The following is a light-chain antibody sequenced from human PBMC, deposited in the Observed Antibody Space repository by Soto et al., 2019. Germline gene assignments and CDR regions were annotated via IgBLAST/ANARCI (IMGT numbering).Light chain of an antibody. CDR2: GNN. J-gene: IGLJ3*02. CDR1: SSNIGAGYD. V-gene: IGLV1-40*01. Sequence: QSVLTQPPSVSGAPGQRVTISCTGSSSNIGAGYDVHWYQQLPGTAPKLLIYGNNNRPSGVPDRFSGSKSGTSASLAITGLQAEDEADYYCQSYDTSLSVPHWVFGGGTKLTVL. CDR3: QSYDTSLSVPHWV.